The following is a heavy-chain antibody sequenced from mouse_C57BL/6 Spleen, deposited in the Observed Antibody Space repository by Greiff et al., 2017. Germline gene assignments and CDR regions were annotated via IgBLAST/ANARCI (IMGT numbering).Heavy chain of an antibody. D-gene: IGHD4-1*01. CDR2: IRSKSNNYAT. J-gene: IGHJ2*01. V-gene: IGHV10-1*01. CDR3: VRQGTGPYFDY. Sequence: EVQLVESGGGLVQPKGSLKLSCAASGFSLNTYAMNWVRQAPGKGLEWVARIRSKSNNYATYYADSVKDRFTISRDDSESMLYLQMNNLKTEDTAMYYCVRQGTGPYFDYWGQGTTLTVSS. CDR1: GFSLNTYA.